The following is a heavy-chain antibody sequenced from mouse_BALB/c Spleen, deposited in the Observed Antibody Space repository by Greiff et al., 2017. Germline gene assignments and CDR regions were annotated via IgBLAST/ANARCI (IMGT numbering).Heavy chain of an antibody. V-gene: IGHV3-8*02. CDR2: ISYSGST. Sequence: DVQLQESGPSLVKPSQTLSLTCSVTGDSITSGYWNWIRKFPGNKLEYMGYISYSGSTYYNPSLKSRISITRDTSKNQYYLQLNSVTTEDTATYYCARWGTVVAYYYAMDYWGQGTSVTVSS. CDR1: GDSITSGY. J-gene: IGHJ4*01. D-gene: IGHD1-1*01. CDR3: ARWGTVVAYYYAMDY.